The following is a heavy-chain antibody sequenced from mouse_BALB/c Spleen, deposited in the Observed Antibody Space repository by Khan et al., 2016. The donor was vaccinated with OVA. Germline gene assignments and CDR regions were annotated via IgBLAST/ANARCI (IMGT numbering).Heavy chain of an antibody. V-gene: IGHV2-9*02. Sequence: VQLQESGPGLVAPSQSLSITCTVSGFSLTSNGVHWVRQPPGKGLEWLGVIWAGGSTNYNSALMSRLSISKDSTKSQVFLKMNSLQTDDTAIYYCARNREPDYFDYWGQGTTLTVSS. CDR1: GFSLTSNG. J-gene: IGHJ2*01. CDR2: IWAGGST. CDR3: ARNREPDYFDY.